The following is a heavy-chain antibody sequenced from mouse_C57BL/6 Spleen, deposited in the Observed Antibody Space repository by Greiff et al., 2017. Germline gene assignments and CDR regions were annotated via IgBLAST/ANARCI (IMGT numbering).Heavy chain of an antibody. CDR2: IDPNSGGT. CDR1: GYTFTSYW. CDR3: ARYGDSNYYFDY. J-gene: IGHJ2*01. Sequence: QVQLQQPGAELVKPGASVKLSCKASGYTFTSYWMHWVKQRPGRGLEWIGRIDPNSGGTKYNEKFKSKATLTVDKPSSTAYMQLSSRTSEDSAVYYCARYGDSNYYFDYWGQGTTLTVSS. V-gene: IGHV1-72*01. D-gene: IGHD2-5*01.